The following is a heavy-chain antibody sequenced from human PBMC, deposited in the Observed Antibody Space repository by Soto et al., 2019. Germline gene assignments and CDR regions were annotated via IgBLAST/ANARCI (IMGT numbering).Heavy chain of an antibody. CDR2: IIPIFGTT. Sequence: ASVKVSCKASGGTFSSYAISWVRQAPGQGLEWMGGIIPIFGTTNYAQKFQGRVTITADESTSTAYMELSSLRSEDTAVYYCARDFGVVGGGVWRGMDVWGQGTTVTVSS. J-gene: IGHJ6*02. CDR3: ARDFGVVGGGVWRGMDV. V-gene: IGHV1-69*13. CDR1: GGTFSSYA. D-gene: IGHD3-3*01.